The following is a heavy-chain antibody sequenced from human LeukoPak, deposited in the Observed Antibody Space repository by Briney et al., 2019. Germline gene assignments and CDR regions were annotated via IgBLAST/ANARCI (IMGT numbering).Heavy chain of an antibody. J-gene: IGHJ5*02. V-gene: IGHV3-23*01. CDR2: ISGSGGST. CDR1: GFIFSSYA. D-gene: IGHD3-3*01. Sequence: PGGSLRLSCAASGFIFSSYAMSWVRQAPGKGLEWVSGISGSGGSTYYADSVKGRFTISRDNSKNTLYLQMNSLRAEDTAVYYCAKLYDFWSGVNWFDPWGQGTLVTVSS. CDR3: AKLYDFWSGVNWFDP.